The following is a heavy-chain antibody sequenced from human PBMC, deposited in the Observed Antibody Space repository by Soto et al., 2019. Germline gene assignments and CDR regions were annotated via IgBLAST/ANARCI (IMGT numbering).Heavy chain of an antibody. CDR2: IYYSGST. Sequence: LSLTCTVSGGSISSSSYYWGWIRQPPGEGLEWIGSIYYSGSTYYNPSLKSRVTISVDTSKNQFSLKLSSVTAADTAVYYCARRICSSTSCPAAFDPWGQGTLVTVSS. D-gene: IGHD2-2*01. V-gene: IGHV4-39*01. J-gene: IGHJ5*02. CDR3: ARRICSSTSCPAAFDP. CDR1: GGSISSSSYY.